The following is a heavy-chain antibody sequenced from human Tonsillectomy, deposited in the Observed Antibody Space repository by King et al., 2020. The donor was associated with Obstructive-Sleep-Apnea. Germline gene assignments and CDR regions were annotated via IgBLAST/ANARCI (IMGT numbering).Heavy chain of an antibody. CDR3: AGLRVITFGEVIVSDWFDP. Sequence: VQLVESGAEVKKPGESLKISCTGSEYSFTRYWIGWVRQMPGKGLEWMGIISPGDSDTRYSPSFQGQVTISADKSISTAYLLWSSLKASDTAISYCAGLRVITFGEVIVSDWFDPWGQGTLVTVSS. D-gene: IGHD3-16*02. V-gene: IGHV5-51*01. J-gene: IGHJ5*02. CDR2: ISPGDSDT. CDR1: EYSFTRYW.